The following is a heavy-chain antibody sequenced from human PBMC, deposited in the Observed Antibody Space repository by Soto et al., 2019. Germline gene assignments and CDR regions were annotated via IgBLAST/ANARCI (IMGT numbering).Heavy chain of an antibody. D-gene: IGHD2-15*01. V-gene: IGHV3-23*01. CDR2: ISGSGGST. J-gene: IGHJ4*02. CDR1: GFTFSSYA. CDR3: AKDPRYCSGGRCYYY. Sequence: GGSLRLSCAASGFTFSSYAMSWVRQAPGKGLEWVSAISGSGGSTYYADSVKGRFTISRDNSKNTLYLQMNSLRAEDTAVYYCAKDPRYCSGGRCYYYWGQGTLVTVSS.